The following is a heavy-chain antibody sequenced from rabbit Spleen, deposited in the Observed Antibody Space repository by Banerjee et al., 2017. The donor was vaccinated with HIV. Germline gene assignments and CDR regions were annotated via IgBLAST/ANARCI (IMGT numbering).Heavy chain of an antibody. CDR1: GFSFSTGYD. CDR3: ARDLVAVIGWNFNL. Sequence: QEQLVESGGGLVKPGGSLTLTCTVSGFSFSTGYDMCWVRQAPGKGLEWIACINAVTGKAVYASWAKGRFTMSRTSSTTVTLQMTSLTAADTAIYFCARDLVAVIGWNFNLWGPGTLVTVS. J-gene: IGHJ4*01. V-gene: IGHV1S45*01. CDR2: INAVTGKA. D-gene: IGHD1-1*01.